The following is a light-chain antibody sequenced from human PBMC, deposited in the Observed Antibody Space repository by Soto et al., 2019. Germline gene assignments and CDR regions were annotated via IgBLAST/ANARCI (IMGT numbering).Light chain of an antibody. CDR1: QGISTY. V-gene: IGKV1-27*01. CDR2: AAS. Sequence: DIQMTQSPSSLSASVGDRVTITCRASQGISTYLVWYQQKPGTVPKLLIFAASTLQSGVPSRFSGSVSGTDFTLTISSLQPEDVATYYCQNYNGAPWTFGQGTQVDIK. J-gene: IGKJ1*01. CDR3: QNYNGAPWT.